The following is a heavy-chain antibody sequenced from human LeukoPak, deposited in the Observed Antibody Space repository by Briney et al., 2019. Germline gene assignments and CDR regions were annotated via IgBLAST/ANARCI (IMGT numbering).Heavy chain of an antibody. CDR3: ARWAGDSSAWYPALFDY. J-gene: IGHJ4*02. V-gene: IGHV1-69*13. CDR2: IIPISGTA. CDR1: GGTFSNHA. Sequence: ASVKVSCKASGGTFSNHAISWVRQGPGQGLEWMGVIIPISGTANYAQKFQGRVTITADASTSTVYMELSSLTSDDTAVYYCARWAGDSSAWYPALFDYWGQGTLVTVSS. D-gene: IGHD6-13*01.